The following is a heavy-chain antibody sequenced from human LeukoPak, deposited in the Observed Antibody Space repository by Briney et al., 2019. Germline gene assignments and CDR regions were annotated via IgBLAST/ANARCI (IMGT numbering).Heavy chain of an antibody. V-gene: IGHV4-59*08. J-gene: IGHJ1*01. CDR3: ARARHRRGSPLRIEYFQH. CDR2: IYYSGST. CDR1: GGSISSYY. Sequence: SETLSLTCTVSGGSISSYYWSWIRQPPGKGLEWIGYIYYSGSTNYNPSLKSRVTISVDTSKNQFSLKLSSVTAADTAVYYCARARHRRGSPLRIEYFQHWGQGTLVTVSS.